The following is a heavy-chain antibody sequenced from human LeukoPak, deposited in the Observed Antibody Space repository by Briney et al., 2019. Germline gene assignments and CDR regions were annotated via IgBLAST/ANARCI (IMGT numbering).Heavy chain of an antibody. J-gene: IGHJ6*02. Sequence: SETLSLTCTVSGGSISSGGYYWSWIRQPPGKGLEWIGYIYHSGSTDYNPSLKSRVTISVDRSKNQFSLKLSSVTAADTAVYYCARGPLYHNVDTAMVLADYYYYGMDVWGQGTTVTVSS. CDR1: GGSISSGGYY. CDR3: ARGPLYHNVDTAMVLADYYYYGMDV. D-gene: IGHD5-18*01. CDR2: IYHSGST. V-gene: IGHV4-30-2*01.